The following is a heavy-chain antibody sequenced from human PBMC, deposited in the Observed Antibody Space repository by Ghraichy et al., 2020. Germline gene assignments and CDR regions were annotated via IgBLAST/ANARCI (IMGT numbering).Heavy chain of an antibody. CDR1: GFTFSSYA. D-gene: IGHD4-11*01. J-gene: IGHJ4*02. CDR3: AKADYNNPIGNYFAY. CDR2: ISGSGGST. Sequence: GESLNISCAASGFTFSSYAMNWVRQAPGKGLEWVSAISGSGGSTYYADSVKGRFTFSRDNSKNTLYLQMNSLRAEDTAVYYCAKADYNNPIGNYFAYWGQGTLVTVSS. V-gene: IGHV3-23*01.